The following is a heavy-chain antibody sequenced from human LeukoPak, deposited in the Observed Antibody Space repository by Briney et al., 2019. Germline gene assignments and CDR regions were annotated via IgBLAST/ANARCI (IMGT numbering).Heavy chain of an antibody. CDR3: TKDIFGAGGGSGFDY. D-gene: IGHD3-16*01. J-gene: IGHJ4*02. CDR1: GFTFSSYS. CDR2: ISWNSGSI. Sequence: PGGSLRLSCAASGFTFSSYSMNWVRQAPGKGLEWVSGISWNSGSIGYADSVKGRFTISRDNAKNSLYLQMNSLRAEDTALYYCTKDIFGAGGGSGFDYWGQGTLVTVSS. V-gene: IGHV3-9*01.